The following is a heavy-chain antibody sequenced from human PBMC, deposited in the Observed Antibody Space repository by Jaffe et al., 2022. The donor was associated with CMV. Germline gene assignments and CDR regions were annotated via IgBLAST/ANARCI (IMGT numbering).Heavy chain of an antibody. J-gene: IGHJ5*02. V-gene: IGHV2-5*01. CDR2: IYWNDDK. CDR3: AHRRVCSGGSCYSNWFDP. CDR1: GFSLSTSGVG. D-gene: IGHD2-15*01. Sequence: QITLKESGPTLVKPTQTLTLTCTFSGFSLSTSGVGVGWIRQPPGKALEWLALIYWNDDKRYSPSLKSRLTITKDTSKNQVVLTMTNMDPVDTATYYCAHRRVCSGGSCYSNWFDPWGQGTLVTVSS.